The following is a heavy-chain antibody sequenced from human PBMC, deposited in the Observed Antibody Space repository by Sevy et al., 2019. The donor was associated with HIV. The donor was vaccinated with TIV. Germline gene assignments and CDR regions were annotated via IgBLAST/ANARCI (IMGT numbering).Heavy chain of an antibody. CDR3: AKDLNGDRSRPYYFDY. CDR2: ISGSGVST. CDR1: GFTFSSYA. J-gene: IGHJ4*02. V-gene: IGHV3-23*01. Sequence: GGSLRLSCAASGFTFSSYAMSWVRQAPGKGLEWVSAISGSGVSTYYADSVKGRFTISRENSKNTLYLQMNSLRAEDTAVYYCAKDLNGDRSRPYYFDYWGQGTLVTVSS. D-gene: IGHD4-17*01.